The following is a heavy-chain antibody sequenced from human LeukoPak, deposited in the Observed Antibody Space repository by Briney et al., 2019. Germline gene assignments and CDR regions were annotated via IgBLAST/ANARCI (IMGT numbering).Heavy chain of an antibody. D-gene: IGHD6-13*01. J-gene: IGHJ4*02. CDR3: ARGGIVAAAGTDH. Sequence: GGSLRLSCAASGFTVSSNYMSWVRQAPGKGLEWVSYISSSGSTIYYADSVKGRFTISRDNAKNSLYLQMNSLRAEDTAVYYCARGGIVAAAGTDHWGQGTLVTVSS. CDR2: ISSSGSTI. CDR1: GFTVSSNY. V-gene: IGHV3-11*01.